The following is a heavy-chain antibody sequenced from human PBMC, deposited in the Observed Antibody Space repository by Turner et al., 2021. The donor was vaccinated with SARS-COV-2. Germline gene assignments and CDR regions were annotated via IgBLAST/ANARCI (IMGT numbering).Heavy chain of an antibody. CDR3: ARVYNTGNHYLL. D-gene: IGHD1-1*01. Sequence: EDQPVESGGGVFLPGGSLIRSRGAFGITVGGDYMSWVRRSPGGVLEWVSLSYIGGSTNYADCVKGRFAISRDSLNISLDLEMHSLKTEDTGVYYCARVYNTGNHYLLWGQVTLVTVSS. V-gene: IGHV3-66*01. CDR1: GITVGGDY. CDR2: SYIGGST. J-gene: IGHJ1*01.